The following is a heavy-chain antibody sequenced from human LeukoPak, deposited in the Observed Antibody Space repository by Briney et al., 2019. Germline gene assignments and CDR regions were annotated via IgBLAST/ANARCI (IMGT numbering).Heavy chain of an antibody. CDR2: TAGSGISK. Sequence: GGSLRLSCAASGFTFSSYGMHWVRQAPGRGLEWASSTAGSGISKDYADSVKGRFTISKDKSKNTLYLQMDNLRAEDTGVYFCARLPTFYYDSSGYRYDYWGQGTLVTVSS. D-gene: IGHD3-22*01. V-gene: IGHV3-23*01. J-gene: IGHJ4*02. CDR3: ARLPTFYYDSSGYRYDY. CDR1: GFTFSSYG.